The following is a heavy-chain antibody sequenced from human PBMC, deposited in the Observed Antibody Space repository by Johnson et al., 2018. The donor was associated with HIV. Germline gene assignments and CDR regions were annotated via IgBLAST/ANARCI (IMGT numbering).Heavy chain of an antibody. CDR1: GFTLSNNA. Sequence: QVQLVESGGGVVQPGRSLRLSCVASGFTLSNNAMHWVRQAPGKALEWVAVISYDGSNQYYAASVKGRFTISRDNSKNTLYLPMNSLRAEDTAVYYCARDTRNRPYSSSWLVDAFDIWGQGTMVTVSS. D-gene: IGHD6-13*01. V-gene: IGHV3-30*04. CDR2: ISYDGSNQ. J-gene: IGHJ3*02. CDR3: ARDTRNRPYSSSWLVDAFDI.